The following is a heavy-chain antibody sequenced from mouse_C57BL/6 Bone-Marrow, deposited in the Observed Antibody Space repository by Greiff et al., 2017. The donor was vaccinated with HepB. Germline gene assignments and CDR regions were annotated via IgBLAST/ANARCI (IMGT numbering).Heavy chain of an antibody. J-gene: IGHJ2*01. V-gene: IGHV1-81*01. D-gene: IGHD1-1*01. CDR2: IYPRSGNT. CDR3: ARRPYGSSSGGY. CDR1: GYTFTSYG. Sequence: QVQLKESGAELARPGASVKLSCKASGYTFTSYGISWVKQRTGQGLEWIGEIYPRSGNTYYNEKFKGKATLTADKSSSTAYMELRSLTSEDSAVYFCARRPYGSSSGGYWGQGTTLTVSS.